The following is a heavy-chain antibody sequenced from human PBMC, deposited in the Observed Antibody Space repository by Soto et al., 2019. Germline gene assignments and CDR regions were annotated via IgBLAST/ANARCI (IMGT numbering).Heavy chain of an antibody. J-gene: IGHJ6*02. Sequence: QVQLVQSGAEVKKPGSSVKVSCKASGGTFSSYAISWVRQAPGQGLEWMGGISAYNGNTNYAQKLQGRVTMTTDTSTSTAYMELRSLRSDDTAVYYCAREGYYGSGPYYYYGMDVWGQGTTVTVSS. CDR1: GGTFSSYA. CDR2: ISAYNGNT. CDR3: AREGYYGSGPYYYYGMDV. D-gene: IGHD3-10*01. V-gene: IGHV1-18*01.